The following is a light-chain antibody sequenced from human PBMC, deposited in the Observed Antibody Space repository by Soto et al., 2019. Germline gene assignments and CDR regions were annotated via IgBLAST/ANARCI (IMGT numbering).Light chain of an antibody. CDR3: QQRSNWPT. CDR2: DAS. Sequence: EIVLTQSPATLSLSPGERGTLSCRASQSVSSDLAWYQQKPGQAPRLLIYDASNRATGIPARFSGSGSGTDFTVTISSLEPEDFAVYYCQQRSNWPTFGGGTKVEIK. J-gene: IGKJ4*01. CDR1: QSVSSD. V-gene: IGKV3-11*01.